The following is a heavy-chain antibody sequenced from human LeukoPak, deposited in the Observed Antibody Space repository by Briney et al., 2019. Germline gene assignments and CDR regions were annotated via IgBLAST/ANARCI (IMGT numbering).Heavy chain of an antibody. D-gene: IGHD4-17*01. V-gene: IGHV1-3*01. Sequence: ASVKVSCKASGDTLTGFSIHWMRQAPGQGLEWMGWINADNGNTKYSQKFQGRVTITRDASANTAYMELSSLRSGDTAVYYCVRVPTVTNWFDPWGQGTLVTVSS. CDR1: GDTLTGFS. CDR3: VRVPTVTNWFDP. CDR2: INADNGNT. J-gene: IGHJ5*02.